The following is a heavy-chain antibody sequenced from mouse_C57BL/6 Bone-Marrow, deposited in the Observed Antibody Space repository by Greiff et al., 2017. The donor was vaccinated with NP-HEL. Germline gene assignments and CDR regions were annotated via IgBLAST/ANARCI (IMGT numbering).Heavy chain of an antibody. CDR2: INPSTGGT. CDR3: ARLFFYFDY. V-gene: IGHV1-42*01. CDR1: GYSFTGYY. Sequence: EVKVEESGPELVKPGASVKISCKASGYSFTGYYMNWVKQSPEKSLEWIGEINPSTGGTTYNQKFKAKATLTVDKSSSTAYMQLKSLTSEDSAVYYCARLFFYFDYWGQGTTLTVSS. J-gene: IGHJ2*01.